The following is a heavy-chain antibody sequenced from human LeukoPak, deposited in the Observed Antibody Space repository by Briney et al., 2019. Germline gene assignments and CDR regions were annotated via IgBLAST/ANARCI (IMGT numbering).Heavy chain of an antibody. CDR1: GFTFSSSW. V-gene: IGHV3-74*01. CDR2: INHDGSTT. Sequence: GGSLRLSCAASGFTFSSSWMHWVRQAPGKGLVWVSRINHDGSTTNYVDSVKGRFTISRDNAKNTLYLQMNSLRAEDTAVFYCVRDRFYAMDVWGQGTTVTVFS. J-gene: IGHJ6*02. CDR3: VRDRFYAMDV.